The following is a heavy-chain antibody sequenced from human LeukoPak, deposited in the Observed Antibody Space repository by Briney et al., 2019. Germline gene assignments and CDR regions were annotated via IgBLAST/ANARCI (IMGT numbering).Heavy chain of an antibody. Sequence: ASVKVSCKASGYSFTTYAMNWVRQAPGQGLEWMGWINTNTGNPTYAQGFTGRFVFSLDTSVSTSYLQISSLKAEDTAVYYCAREGYDFVWGRHYYFDYWGQGTLVTVSS. J-gene: IGHJ4*02. D-gene: IGHD3-16*01. CDR2: INTNTGNP. CDR3: AREGYDFVWGRHYYFDY. V-gene: IGHV7-4-1*02. CDR1: GYSFTTYA.